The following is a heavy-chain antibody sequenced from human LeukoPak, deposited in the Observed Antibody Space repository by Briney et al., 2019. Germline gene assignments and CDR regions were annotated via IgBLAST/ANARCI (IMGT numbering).Heavy chain of an antibody. Sequence: GGSLRLSCAASGFTFSSYAMSWVRQAPGKGLEWVSAISGSGGTTFYADSVKGRFTISRDNSKNTLYLQMNSLRAEDTAVYYCAKNDLSDGYYYYYMDVWGKGTTVTVSS. CDR2: ISGSGGTT. D-gene: IGHD1-1*01. V-gene: IGHV3-23*01. CDR1: GFTFSSYA. CDR3: AKNDLSDGYYYYYMDV. J-gene: IGHJ6*03.